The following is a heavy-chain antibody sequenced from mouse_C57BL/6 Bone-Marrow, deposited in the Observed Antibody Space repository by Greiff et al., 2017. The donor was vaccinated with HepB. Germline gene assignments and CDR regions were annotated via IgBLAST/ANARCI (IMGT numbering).Heavy chain of an antibody. CDR1: GFNIKDDY. J-gene: IGHJ3*01. D-gene: IGHD1-1*01. Sequence: EVQLQQSGAELVRPGASVKLSCTASGFNIKDDYMHWVKQRPEQGLEWIGWIDPENGDTEYASKFQGKATITADTSSNTAYLQLSSLTSEDTAVYYCTTHLLRPPFAYWGQGTLVTVSA. V-gene: IGHV14-4*01. CDR3: TTHLLRPPFAY. CDR2: IDPENGDT.